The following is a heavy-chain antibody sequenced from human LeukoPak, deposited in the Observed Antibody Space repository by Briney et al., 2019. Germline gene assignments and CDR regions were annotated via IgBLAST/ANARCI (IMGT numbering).Heavy chain of an antibody. D-gene: IGHD6-19*01. V-gene: IGHV4-59*01. CDR2: IYYSGST. CDR3: ARGGGVAGTPYNPYDY. Sequence: SETLSLTCTVSGGSINTNYWSWIRQPPGKGLEWIGYIYYSGSTNYNPSLKSRVTISVDTSKNQFSLKLSSVTAADTAVYYCARGGGVAGTPYNPYDYWGQGTLVTVSS. CDR1: GGSINTNY. J-gene: IGHJ4*02.